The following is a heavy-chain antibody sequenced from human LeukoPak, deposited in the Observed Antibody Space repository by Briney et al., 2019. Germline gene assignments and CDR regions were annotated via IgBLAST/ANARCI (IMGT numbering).Heavy chain of an antibody. CDR3: AIVVGATIWY. Sequence: SETLSLTCTVSGGSISSGGYYWSWIRQHPGKGLEWIGYIYYSGSTYYNPSLKSRVTISVDTSKNQFSLKLSSVTAADTAVYYCAIVVGATIWYWGRGTLVTVSS. CDR2: IYYSGST. V-gene: IGHV4-31*03. J-gene: IGHJ4*02. CDR1: GGSISSGGYY. D-gene: IGHD1-26*01.